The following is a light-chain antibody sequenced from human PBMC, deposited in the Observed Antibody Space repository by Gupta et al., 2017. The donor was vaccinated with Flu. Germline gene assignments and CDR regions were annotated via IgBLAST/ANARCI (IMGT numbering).Light chain of an antibody. CDR1: TGAVTSDYY. V-gene: IGLV7-43*01. CDR3: LLYYGGVQGV. CDR2: STN. Sequence: QPVVPQEPSLTVSPGGTATLTCGSSTGAVTSDYYPNWFQQKPGQAPTALIYSTNMKFSWTPGRFSGSLLGDKAALTVSNVQPEDEADYYCLLYYGGVQGVFGPGTKVTVL. J-gene: IGLJ1*01.